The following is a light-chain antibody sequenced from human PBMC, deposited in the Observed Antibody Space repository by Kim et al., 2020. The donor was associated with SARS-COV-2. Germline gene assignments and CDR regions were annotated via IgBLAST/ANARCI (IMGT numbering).Light chain of an antibody. CDR3: QQHDDWPPGIT. V-gene: IGKV3-15*01. Sequence: IVMTQSPVTLSVSPGETATLSCGASQSVNNNFAWYQQKPGQAPRLLIYGSSARATGIPERFSGSGSGTEFTLTISSLQSEDFAVYYCQQHDDWPPGITFGPGTRLEIK. CDR1: QSVNNN. J-gene: IGKJ5*01. CDR2: GSS.